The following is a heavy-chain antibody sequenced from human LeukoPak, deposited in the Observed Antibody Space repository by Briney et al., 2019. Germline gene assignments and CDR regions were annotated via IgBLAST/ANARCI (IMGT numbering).Heavy chain of an antibody. D-gene: IGHD3-3*01. V-gene: IGHV1-18*01. J-gene: IGHJ3*02. CDR2: ISAYNGNT. CDR1: GYTFTSYG. Sequence: GASVKVSCKASGYTFTSYGISWVRQAPGQGLEWMGWISAYNGNTNYAQKLQGRVTMTTDTSTSTAYMELRSLRSDDTAVYYCARPHRPDFWSGFDAFDIWGQGTMVTVSS. CDR3: ARPHRPDFWSGFDAFDI.